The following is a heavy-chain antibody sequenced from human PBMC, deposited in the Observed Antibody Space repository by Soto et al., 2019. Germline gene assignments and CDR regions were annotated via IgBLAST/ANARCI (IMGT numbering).Heavy chain of an antibody. D-gene: IGHD3-22*01. CDR2: ISYGGGTT. V-gene: IGHV3-23*01. CDR1: EFTFSNYA. CDR3: AKNPGYYYDSTGYHFDY. J-gene: IGHJ4*02. Sequence: GGSLRLSCAASEFTFSNYAMSWIRQAQGKGLEWVSAISYGGGTTYYADSVKGRFTISRDNSKNTLYLQMNSLRAEDTAVYYCAKNPGYYYDSTGYHFDYWGQGTLVTVSS.